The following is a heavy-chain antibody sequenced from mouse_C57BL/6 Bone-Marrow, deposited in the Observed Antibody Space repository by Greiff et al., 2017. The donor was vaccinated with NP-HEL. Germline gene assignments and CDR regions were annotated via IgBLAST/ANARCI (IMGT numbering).Heavy chain of an antibody. Sequence: QVQLQQPGAELVKPGASVKLSCKASGYTFTSYWMHWVKQKPGQGLEWIGMIHPNSGSNNYNEKFNSKATLTVDKSSSTAYMQLSSLTSEDSAVYYCAGRGYDGSWFAYWGQGTLVTVSA. D-gene: IGHD2-3*01. V-gene: IGHV1-64*01. CDR3: AGRGYDGSWFAY. CDR1: GYTFTSYW. CDR2: IHPNSGSN. J-gene: IGHJ3*01.